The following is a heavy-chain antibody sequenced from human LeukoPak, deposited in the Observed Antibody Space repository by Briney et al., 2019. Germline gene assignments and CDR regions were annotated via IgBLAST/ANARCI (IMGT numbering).Heavy chain of an antibody. D-gene: IGHD5-18*01. V-gene: IGHV3-53*04. CDR2: T. CDR1: GFTSSSNF. J-gene: IGHJ4*02. Sequence: GGSLRLSCASSGFTSSSNFMNGVRGAPGKEVEGVSGTVKGRFTISRHNSKNTLYLQMNSLGVEDTAVYYCARGGTPGYSSGRIDYWGQGTLVTVSS. CDR3: ARGGTPGYSSGRIDY.